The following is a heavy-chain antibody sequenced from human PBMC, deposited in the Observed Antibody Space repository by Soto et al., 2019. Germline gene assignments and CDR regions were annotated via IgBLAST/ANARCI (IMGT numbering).Heavy chain of an antibody. CDR2: ISYDGSNK. CDR1: GFTFSSYA. V-gene: IGHV3-30-3*01. J-gene: IGHJ4*02. D-gene: IGHD2-21*02. Sequence: VQLVESGGGVVQPGRSLRLSCAASGFTFSSYAMHWVRQAPGKGLEWVAVISYDGSNKYYADSVKGRFTISRDNSKNTLYLQMNSLRAEDTAVYYCARDPPHLYCGGDCYSPWDYWGQGTLVTVSS. CDR3: ARDPPHLYCGGDCYSPWDY.